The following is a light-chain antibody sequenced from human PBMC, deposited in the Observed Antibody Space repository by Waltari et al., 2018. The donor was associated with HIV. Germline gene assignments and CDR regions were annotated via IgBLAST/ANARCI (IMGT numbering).Light chain of an antibody. CDR1: SSNIGAGYD. Sequence: QSVLTQPPSVSGAPGQRVTISCTGSSSNIGAGYDGHWYQQLPGTAPKLLIYGNSNRPSGFPDRFSGSKSGTSASLAITGLQAEDEADYYCQSYDSSLSGVVFGGGTKLTVL. J-gene: IGLJ2*01. V-gene: IGLV1-40*01. CDR3: QSYDSSLSGVV. CDR2: GNS.